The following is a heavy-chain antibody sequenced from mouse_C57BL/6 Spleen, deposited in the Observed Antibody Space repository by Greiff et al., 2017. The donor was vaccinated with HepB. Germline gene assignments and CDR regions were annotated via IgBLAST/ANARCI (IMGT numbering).Heavy chain of an antibody. Sequence: VQLQQSGPELVKPGASVKISCKASGYAFSSSWMNWVKQRPGKGLEWIGRIYPGDGDTNYNGKFKGKATLTADKSSSTAYMQLSSLTSEDSAVYFCARNYYGSSYVPFDYWGQGTTLTVSS. V-gene: IGHV1-82*01. D-gene: IGHD1-1*01. CDR1: GYAFSSSW. J-gene: IGHJ2*01. CDR2: IYPGDGDT. CDR3: ARNYYGSSYVPFDY.